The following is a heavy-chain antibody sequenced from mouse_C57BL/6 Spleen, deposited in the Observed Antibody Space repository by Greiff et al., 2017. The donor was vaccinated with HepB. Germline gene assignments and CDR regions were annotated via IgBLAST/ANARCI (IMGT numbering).Heavy chain of an antibody. V-gene: IGHV5-12*01. J-gene: IGHJ2*01. CDR3: ARGGSTMVTTFDY. Sequence: EVKLVESGGGLVQPGGSLKLSCAASGFTFSDYYMYWVRQTPEKRLEWVAYISNGGGSTYYPDTVKGRFTISRDNAKNTLYLQMSRLKSEDTAMYYCARGGSTMVTTFDYWGQGTTLTVSS. CDR2: ISNGGGST. D-gene: IGHD2-2*01. CDR1: GFTFSDYY.